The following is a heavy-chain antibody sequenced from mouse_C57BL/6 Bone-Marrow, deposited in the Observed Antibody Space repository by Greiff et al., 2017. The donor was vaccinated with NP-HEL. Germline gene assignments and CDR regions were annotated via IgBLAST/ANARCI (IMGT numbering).Heavy chain of an antibody. Sequence: VQLQQSGAELARPGASVKLSCKASGYTFTSYGISWVKQRPGQGLEWIGEIYPRSGNTYYNEKFKGKATLTADKSSSTAYMELRSLTSEDSAVYFCAREGGYDGYPWYFDVWGTGTTVTVSS. D-gene: IGHD2-3*01. J-gene: IGHJ1*03. CDR2: IYPRSGNT. CDR3: AREGGYDGYPWYFDV. V-gene: IGHV1-81*01. CDR1: GYTFTSYG.